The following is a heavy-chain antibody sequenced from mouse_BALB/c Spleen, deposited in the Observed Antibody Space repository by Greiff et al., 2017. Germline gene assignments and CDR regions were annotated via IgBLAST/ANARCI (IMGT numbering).Heavy chain of an antibody. D-gene: IGHD2-1*01. CDR2: ISNLAYRI. J-gene: IGHJ3*01. CDR1: GFTFSDYG. CDR3: ARVDGNYKAWFAY. Sequence: EVKLVESGGGLVQPGGSRKLSCAASGFTFSDYGMAWVRQAPGKGPEWVAFISNLAYRIYYADTVTGRFTISRENAKNTLYLEMSSLRSEDTAMYDCARVDGNYKAWFAYWGQGTLVTVSA. V-gene: IGHV5-15*02.